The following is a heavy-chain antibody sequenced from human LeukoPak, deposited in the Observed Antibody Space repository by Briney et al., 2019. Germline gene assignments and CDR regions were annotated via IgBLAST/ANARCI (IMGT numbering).Heavy chain of an antibody. Sequence: PGGSLRLSCAAAGFTVISYAMGWVRQAPGKGLEWVSAISGSVGSTYYAASVKGRFTISRDNSKNTLYLQMNSLRAEDTAVYYCAKVYGYYFDYWGQGTLVTVSS. CDR1: GFTVISYA. J-gene: IGHJ4*02. V-gene: IGHV3-23*01. CDR3: AKVYGYYFDY. CDR2: ISGSVGST. D-gene: IGHD2-8*01.